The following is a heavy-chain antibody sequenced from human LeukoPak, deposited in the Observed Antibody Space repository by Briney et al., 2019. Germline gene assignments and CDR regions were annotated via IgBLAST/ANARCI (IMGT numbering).Heavy chain of an antibody. CDR2: IYHSGST. Sequence: SETLSLTCAVSGYSISSGYYWGWIRQPPGKGLEWIGSIYHSGSTYYNPSLKSRVTISVDTSKNQFSLKLSSETAADTAVYYCAAPRGYDSSGYYYDGNWFDPWGQGTLVTVSS. D-gene: IGHD3-22*01. CDR1: GYSISSGYY. CDR3: AAPRGYDSSGYYYDGNWFDP. V-gene: IGHV4-38-2*01. J-gene: IGHJ5*02.